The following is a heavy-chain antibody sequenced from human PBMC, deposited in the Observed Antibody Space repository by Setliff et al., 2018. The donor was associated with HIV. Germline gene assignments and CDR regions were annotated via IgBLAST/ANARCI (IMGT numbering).Heavy chain of an antibody. CDR3: ARAPDGSGWAHVGHYYMDV. CDR2: ISSGGTYI. CDR1: GFPFNHYA. D-gene: IGHD6-19*01. J-gene: IGHJ6*03. Sequence: PGGSLRLSCAASGFPFNHYAMNWVRQAPGKGLEWVASISSGGTYIHHADSLKDRFTISRDNAKNSLFLQMTSLRVEDTAVYYCARAPDGSGWAHVGHYYMDVWSKGSTVTVSS. V-gene: IGHV3-21*01.